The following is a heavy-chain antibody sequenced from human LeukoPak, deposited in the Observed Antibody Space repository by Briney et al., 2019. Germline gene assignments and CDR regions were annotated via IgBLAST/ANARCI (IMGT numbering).Heavy chain of an antibody. V-gene: IGHV1-46*01. J-gene: IGHJ4*02. CDR3: ARVQYVAALYY. CDR1: GYTFTGYY. CDR2: INPSGGST. D-gene: IGHD6-19*01. Sequence: GASVKVSCRASGYTFTGYYMHWVRQAPGQGLEWMGIINPSGGSTSYAQKFQGRVTMTRDTSTSTVYMELSSLRSEDTAVYYCARVQYVAALYYWGQGTLVTVSS.